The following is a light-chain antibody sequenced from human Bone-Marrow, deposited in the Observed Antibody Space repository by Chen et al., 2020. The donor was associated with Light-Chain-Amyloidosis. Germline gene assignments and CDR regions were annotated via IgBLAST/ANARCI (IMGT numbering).Light chain of an antibody. CDR2: EVT. Sequence: QSALTQPASVSGSPGQSITISCTGTSSDVGGDNHVSWYQQHPDKAPTLMIYEVTNRPAWVPVRFSGSKSDNTASLTISGLQTEDDADYFCSSYTITNTLVFGGGTRVTVL. J-gene: IGLJ1*01. CDR3: SSYTITNTLV. V-gene: IGLV2-14*01. CDR1: SSDVGGDNH.